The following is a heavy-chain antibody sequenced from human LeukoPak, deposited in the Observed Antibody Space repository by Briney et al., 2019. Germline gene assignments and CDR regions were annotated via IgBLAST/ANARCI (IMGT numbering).Heavy chain of an antibody. Sequence: SETLSLTCTVSGGSISSYYWSWIRQPPGKGLEWIGYIYYSGSTNYNPSLKSRVTISVDTSKNQFSLKLSSVTAADTAVYYCARDSLNYYDSSEGDWFDPWGQGTLVTVSS. CDR2: IYYSGST. CDR3: ARDSLNYYDSSEGDWFDP. D-gene: IGHD3-22*01. CDR1: GGSISSYY. V-gene: IGHV4-59*01. J-gene: IGHJ5*02.